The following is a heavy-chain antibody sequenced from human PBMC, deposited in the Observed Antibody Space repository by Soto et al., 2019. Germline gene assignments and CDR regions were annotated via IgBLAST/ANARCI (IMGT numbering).Heavy chain of an antibody. CDR1: GGSISSYY. CDR2: IYYSGST. J-gene: IGHJ4*02. D-gene: IGHD3-3*01. Sequence: SETLSLTCTVSGGSISSYYWSWIRQPPGKGLEWIGYIYYSGSTNYNPSLKGRVTISVDTSKNQFSLKLSSVTAADTAVYYCARLGYDFWSGYYDYWGQGTLVTVSS. V-gene: IGHV4-59*08. CDR3: ARLGYDFWSGYYDY.